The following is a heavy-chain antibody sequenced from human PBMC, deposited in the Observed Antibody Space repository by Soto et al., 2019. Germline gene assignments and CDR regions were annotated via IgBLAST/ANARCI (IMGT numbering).Heavy chain of an antibody. CDR3: TVLGTGTLRY. Sequence: EAQLVESGGGLVQPGGSLRLSCAASGFTFSTAWMSWVRQAPGKGLEWVGRIKSKTDGETSDYAAPVKGRFTISRDDSKNMLFLQMNSLKTEDTAVYYCTVLGTGTLRYWGQGSLVTVTS. J-gene: IGHJ4*02. D-gene: IGHD1-7*01. CDR1: GFTFSTAW. CDR2: IKSKTDGETS. V-gene: IGHV3-15*01.